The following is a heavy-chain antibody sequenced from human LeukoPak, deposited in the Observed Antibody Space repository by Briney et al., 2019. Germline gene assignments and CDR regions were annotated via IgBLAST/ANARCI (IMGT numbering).Heavy chain of an antibody. D-gene: IGHD2-2*01. Sequence: SETLSLTCTVSGVSISSSSYYWGWIRQPPGKGLEWIGSISYGGSAYYNPSLKSRVTISVDTSKNQFSLTLTSVTAADTAVYYCVRLGGLYSIVLVPGVHFDYWGQGALVTVSS. V-gene: IGHV4-39*01. CDR1: GVSISSSSYY. J-gene: IGHJ4*02. CDR2: ISYGGSA. CDR3: VRLGGLYSIVLVPGVHFDY.